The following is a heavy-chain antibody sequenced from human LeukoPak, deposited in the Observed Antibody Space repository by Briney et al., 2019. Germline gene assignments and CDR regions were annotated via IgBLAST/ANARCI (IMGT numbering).Heavy chain of an antibody. CDR1: GFIFSKYS. V-gene: IGHV3-48*02. D-gene: IGHD6-19*01. CDR2: ISSSSDTI. CDR3: ARVPYSTGAFDY. J-gene: IGHJ4*02. Sequence: GGSLRLSCAASGFIFSKYSMHWVRQAPGKGLEWVSYISSSSDTIYYTDSVKGRFTISRDNAKNSLYLQMNSLRDEDTALYYCARVPYSTGAFDYWGQGTLVTVSS.